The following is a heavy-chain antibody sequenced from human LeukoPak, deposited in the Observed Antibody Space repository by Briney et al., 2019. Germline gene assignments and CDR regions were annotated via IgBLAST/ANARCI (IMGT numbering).Heavy chain of an antibody. CDR3: ARDFWSGYYVGMDV. CDR2: IRSSSSYI. CDR1: GFTFSSYS. Sequence: PGGSLRLSCAASGFTFSSYSMNSVRQAPGKGLEWVSSIRSSSSYIYYADSVKGRFTISRDNAKNSLYLQMNSLRAEDTAVYYCARDFWSGYYVGMDVWGKGTTVTVSS. J-gene: IGHJ6*03. D-gene: IGHD3-3*01. V-gene: IGHV3-21*01.